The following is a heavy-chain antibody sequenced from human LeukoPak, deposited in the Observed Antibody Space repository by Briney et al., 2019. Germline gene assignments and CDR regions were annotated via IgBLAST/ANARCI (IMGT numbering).Heavy chain of an antibody. V-gene: IGHV1-18*01. J-gene: IGHJ6*02. CDR1: GYTFTSYG. CDR2: ISAYNGNT. CDR3: ASSYYYYYGMDV. Sequence: ASVKVSCKASGYTFTSYGISWVRQAPGQGLEWMGWISAYNGNTNYAQKLQGRVTMATDTSTSTAYMELRSLRSDDTAVYYCASSYYYYYGMDVWGQGTMVTVSS.